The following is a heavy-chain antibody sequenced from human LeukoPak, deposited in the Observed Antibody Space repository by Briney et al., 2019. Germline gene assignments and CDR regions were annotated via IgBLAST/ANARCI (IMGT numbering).Heavy chain of an antibody. CDR1: EYTFTSYD. J-gene: IGHJ5*02. Sequence: ASVKVSFMGSEYTFTSYDINWVRQATCQGLEWMGWRNPNSGNRGYAQKFQCRVTMTRITSISTDYMVLSSLRSEDTADSDFARPPRYCSGGSCINWFDPWPRGPRVSVST. CDR3: ARPPRYCSGGSCINWFDP. V-gene: IGHV1-8*01. CDR2: RNPNSGNR. D-gene: IGHD2-15*01.